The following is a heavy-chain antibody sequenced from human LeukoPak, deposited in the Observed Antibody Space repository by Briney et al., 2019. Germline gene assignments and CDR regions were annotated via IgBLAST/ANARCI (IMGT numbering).Heavy chain of an antibody. CDR1: GYSFTSYW. Sequence: GASLKISCKGSGYSFTSYWIGWVRQMPGKGLEWMGIIYPGDSDTRYSPSFQGQVTISADKSISTAYLQWSSLKASDTAMYYCARVYIPIAAAGTGWFDPWGQGTLVTVSS. V-gene: IGHV5-51*01. CDR3: ARVYIPIAAAGTGWFDP. J-gene: IGHJ5*02. D-gene: IGHD6-13*01. CDR2: IYPGDSDT.